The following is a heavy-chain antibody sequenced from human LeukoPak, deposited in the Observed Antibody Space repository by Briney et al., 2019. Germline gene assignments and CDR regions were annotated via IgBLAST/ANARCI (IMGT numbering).Heavy chain of an antibody. D-gene: IGHD6-13*01. CDR3: ARRTAASWYGPYYFDY. CDR1: GGSISSYY. CDR2: IYYSGST. Sequence: PSETLSLTCTVSGGSISSYYWSWIRQTPGKGLEWIGYIYYSGSTNFNPSLKSRVTISVDTSKNQFSLKLSSVTAADTAVYYCARRTAASWYGPYYFDYWGQGTLVTVSS. J-gene: IGHJ4*02. V-gene: IGHV4-59*12.